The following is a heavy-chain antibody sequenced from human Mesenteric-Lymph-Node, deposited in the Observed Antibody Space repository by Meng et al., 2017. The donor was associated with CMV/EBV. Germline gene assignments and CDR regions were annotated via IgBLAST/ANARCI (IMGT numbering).Heavy chain of an antibody. D-gene: IGHD3-16*01. CDR3: ARHQRWLKSEGGFDY. CDR2: LNHSGST. Sequence: QGQLQQWGGGLFKPSETLSLTCAVYRGSFSCSYWGCVRQPPGEALAWIRELNHSGSTNYNPSIKSRVTISVDTSTNQFSLKLRSVPAADTAVYYCARHQRWLKSEGGFDYWGQGTLVTVSS. CDR1: RGSFSCSY. V-gene: IGHV4-34*01. J-gene: IGHJ4*02.